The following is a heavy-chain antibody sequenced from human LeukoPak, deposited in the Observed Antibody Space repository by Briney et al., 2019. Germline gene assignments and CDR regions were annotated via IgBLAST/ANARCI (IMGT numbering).Heavy chain of an antibody. CDR1: GLTFDDYA. CDR3: ATFVGIAAG. Sequence: GGSLRLSCAASGLTFDDYAMHWVRQAPGKGLEWVSGISWNSGSIGYADSVKGRFTISRDNAKNTLYLQMNSLRAEDTAVYYCATFVGIAAGWGQGTLVTVSS. J-gene: IGHJ4*02. CDR2: ISWNSGSI. D-gene: IGHD6-13*01. V-gene: IGHV3-9*01.